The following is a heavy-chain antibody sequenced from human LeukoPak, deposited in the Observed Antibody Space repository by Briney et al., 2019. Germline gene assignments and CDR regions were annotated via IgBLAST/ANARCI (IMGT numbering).Heavy chain of an antibody. D-gene: IGHD6-13*01. J-gene: IGHJ3*02. CDR1: GGTFSSYA. CDR3: ARAHIAPKTAVAFDI. CDR2: IIPIFGTA. Sequence: SVKVSCKASGGTFSSYAISWVRQAPGQGLEWMGGIIPIFGTANYAQKFQGRVTITTDESTSTAYMEMSSLRSEDTAVYYCARAHIAPKTAVAFDIWGQGTMVTVSS. V-gene: IGHV1-69*05.